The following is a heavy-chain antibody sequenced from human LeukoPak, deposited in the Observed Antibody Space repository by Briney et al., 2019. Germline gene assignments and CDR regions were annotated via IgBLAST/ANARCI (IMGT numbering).Heavy chain of an antibody. CDR2: ITDNSDYL. D-gene: IGHD7-27*01. J-gene: IGHJ4*02. CDR1: GFTFSSYS. Sequence: PGGSLRLSCAASGFTFSSYSMNWVRQAPGKGLEWVSGITDNSDYLYYADSMKGRFTISRDNSKNALYLQMNSLRVEDTAVYYCAIDPNWGTHSWGQGVLVTVSS. CDR3: AIDPNWGTHS. V-gene: IGHV3-21*04.